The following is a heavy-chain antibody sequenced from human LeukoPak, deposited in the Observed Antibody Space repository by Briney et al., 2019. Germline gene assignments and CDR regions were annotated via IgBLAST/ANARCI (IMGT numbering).Heavy chain of an antibody. D-gene: IGHD2-8*01. CDR2: LNGDGTNI. V-gene: IGHV3-74*01. CDR1: GFTFSNYW. J-gene: IGHJ3*01. CDR3: ARSQSGVFDV. Sequence: GGPLRLSCVASGFTFSNYWMQWVRQVPGKGLVWVSRLNGDGTNIIYADSVKGRFTIFRDNAENTLYLQMNSLRAEDTALYYCARSQSGVFDVWGQGTMVTVSS.